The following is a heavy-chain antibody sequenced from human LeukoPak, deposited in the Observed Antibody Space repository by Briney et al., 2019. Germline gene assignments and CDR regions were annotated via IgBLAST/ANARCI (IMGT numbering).Heavy chain of an antibody. CDR3: TRGISSGWYDPKYYFAY. V-gene: IGHV3-15*07. D-gene: IGHD6-19*01. Sequence: GGSLRLSCAASGFTFSNAWMNWVRQAPGKGLEWVGRIKSKTDGGTTDYAAPVKGRFTISRDDSKNTLYLQMNSLKTEDTAVYYCTRGISSGWYDPKYYFAYWGQGTLVTVSS. CDR2: IKSKTDGGTT. J-gene: IGHJ4*02. CDR1: GFTFSNAW.